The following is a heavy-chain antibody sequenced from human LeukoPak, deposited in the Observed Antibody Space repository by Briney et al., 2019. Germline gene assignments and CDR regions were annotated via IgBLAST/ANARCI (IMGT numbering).Heavy chain of an antibody. D-gene: IGHD3-10*01. CDR3: ARHWLTGFGELPFDY. Sequence: SETLSLTCTVSGYSISSGYYWGWIRQPPGKGLEWIGSIYHSGSTYYNPSLKSRVTISVDTSKNQFSLKLSSVTAADTAVYYCARHWLTGFGELPFDYWGQGTLVTVSS. CDR1: GYSISSGYY. CDR2: IYHSGST. V-gene: IGHV4-38-2*02. J-gene: IGHJ4*02.